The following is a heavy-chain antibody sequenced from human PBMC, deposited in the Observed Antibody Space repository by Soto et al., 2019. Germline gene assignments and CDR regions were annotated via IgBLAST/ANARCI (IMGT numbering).Heavy chain of an antibody. CDR2: VSSSSSYI. Sequence: LRLSCAASGFSFSNYAMNWVRQAPGKGLEWVSSVSSSSSYIYYADSVRGRFTISRDNAKNTLYLQMSSLKAEDTAVYYCARDRSVNYDFWSGYAMDVWGQGTTVTVSS. J-gene: IGHJ6*02. CDR3: ARDRSVNYDFWSGYAMDV. D-gene: IGHD3-3*01. V-gene: IGHV3-21*01. CDR1: GFSFSNYA.